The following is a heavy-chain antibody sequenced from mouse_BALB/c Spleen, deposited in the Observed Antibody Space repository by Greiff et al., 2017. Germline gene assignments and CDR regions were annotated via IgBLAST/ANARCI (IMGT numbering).Heavy chain of an antibody. CDR2: ISSGGST. V-gene: IGHV5-6-5*01. D-gene: IGHD2-1*01. CDR1: GFTFSSYA. J-gene: IGHJ4*01. Sequence: EVQGVESGGGLVKPGGSLKLSCAASGFTFSSYAMSWVRQTPEKRLEWVASISSGGSTYYPDSVKGRFTISRDNARNILYLQMSSLRSEDTAMYYCARHGNYDYYYAMDYWGQGTSVTVSS. CDR3: ARHGNYDYYYAMDY.